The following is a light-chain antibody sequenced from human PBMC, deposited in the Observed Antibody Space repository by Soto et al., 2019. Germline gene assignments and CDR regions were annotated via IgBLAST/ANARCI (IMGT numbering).Light chain of an antibody. CDR2: DNI. V-gene: IGLV1-51*01. CDR3: GTWDTSLSGVV. J-gene: IGLJ2*01. Sequence: QSVLTQPPSVSAAPGQTVTISCSGSNSNIGTKNVCWYQQLPGTAPKLLIYDNIKRPSGIPDRFSASKSGTSATLAITGLQTGDEADYYCGTWDTSLSGVVFGGGTKVTVL. CDR1: NSNIGTKN.